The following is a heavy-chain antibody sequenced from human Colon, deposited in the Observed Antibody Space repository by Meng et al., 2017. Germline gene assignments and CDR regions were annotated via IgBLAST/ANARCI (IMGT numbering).Heavy chain of an antibody. J-gene: IGHJ4*02. Sequence: QVQLVQSGAELKKPGASVKVSCQASGYSFTSYGMHWLRQASGQRPEWMGWIYPADGNRRYSQKFQDRLTITTDTFARTAYMELSSLRSEDTAVYFCARDERGGPYYFDYWGQGTLVTVSS. CDR3: ARDERGGPYYFDY. V-gene: IGHV1-3*01. CDR1: GYSFTSYG. CDR2: IYPADGNR.